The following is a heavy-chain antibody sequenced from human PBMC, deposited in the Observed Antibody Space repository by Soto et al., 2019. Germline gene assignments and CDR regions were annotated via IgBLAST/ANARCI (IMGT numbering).Heavy chain of an antibody. V-gene: IGHV4-34*01. D-gene: IGHD3-10*01. CDR3: ARGRALLLWFGEYNWFDP. CDR1: GGSISSYY. Sequence: PSETLSLTCTVSGGSISSYYWSWIRQPPGKGLEWIGEINHSGSTNYNPSLKSRVTISVDTSKNQFSLKLSSVTAADTAVYYCARGRALLLWFGEYNWFDPWGQGTLVTVSS. CDR2: INHSGST. J-gene: IGHJ5*02.